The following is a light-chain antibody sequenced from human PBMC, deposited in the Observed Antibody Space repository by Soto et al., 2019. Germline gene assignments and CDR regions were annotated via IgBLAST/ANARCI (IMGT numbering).Light chain of an antibody. CDR3: QHYNSYGT. V-gene: IGKV1-5*01. Sequence: DIQITQSPSTLSGSVGDRVTITCRASQSISNWLAWYQQKPGKAPRLLIYDASSFETGVPSRFSGSGSGTEFTLTISSLQPDDFATYYCQHYNSYGTFGQGTKVDIK. CDR2: DAS. J-gene: IGKJ1*01. CDR1: QSISNW.